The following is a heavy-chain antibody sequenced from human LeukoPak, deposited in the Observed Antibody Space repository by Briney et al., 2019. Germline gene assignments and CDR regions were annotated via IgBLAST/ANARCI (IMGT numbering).Heavy chain of an antibody. D-gene: IGHD4-17*01. CDR3: ARDGHGDYLSPPFDY. V-gene: IGHV3-30*03. CDR2: VSYDGTNK. Sequence: PGRSLRLSCAASGFTFSNYGMHWVRQAPGKGLEWVAIVSYDGTNKYYADSVKGRFTISRDNSKSTLYLQMNSLRAEDTAVYYCARDGHGDYLSPPFDYWGQGTLVTVSS. J-gene: IGHJ4*02. CDR1: GFTFSNYG.